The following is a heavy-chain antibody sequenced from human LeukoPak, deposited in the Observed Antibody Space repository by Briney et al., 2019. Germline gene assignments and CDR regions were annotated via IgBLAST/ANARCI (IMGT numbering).Heavy chain of an antibody. J-gene: IGHJ6*02. D-gene: IGHD2-15*01. CDR2: ISYDGSNK. CDR1: GFTFSSYA. Sequence: GRSLRLSCAASGFTFSSYAMHWVRQAPGKGLEWVAVISYDGSNKYYADSVKGRFTISRDNSKNTLYLQMNSLRAEDTALYYCAKLAEEKYYYYGLDVWGQGTTVTVSS. V-gene: IGHV3-30-3*02. CDR3: AKLAEEKYYYYGLDV.